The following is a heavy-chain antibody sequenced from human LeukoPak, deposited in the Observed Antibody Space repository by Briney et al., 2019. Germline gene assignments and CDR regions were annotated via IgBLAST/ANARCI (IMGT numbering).Heavy chain of an antibody. CDR2: INPSGGGT. Sequence: ASVKVSCKAAGYTFTSYYMHWVRQAPGQGLEWMGIINPSGGGTRYAEKFQGRVTLTRDMSTSTVYMELSSLRSEDTAVYYCARDGGGYGSFDYWGQGTLVTVSS. D-gene: IGHD5-12*01. CDR3: ARDGGGYGSFDY. J-gene: IGHJ4*02. CDR1: GYTFTSYY. V-gene: IGHV1-46*01.